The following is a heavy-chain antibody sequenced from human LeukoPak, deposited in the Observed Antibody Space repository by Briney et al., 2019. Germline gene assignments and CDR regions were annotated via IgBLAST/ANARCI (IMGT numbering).Heavy chain of an antibody. D-gene: IGHD3-9*01. Sequence: PGGSLRLSCAASGFTFSSYAMTWVRQAPGKGLEWVSAVSKSGDITYYANSVKGRFIISRDKSKNTLYLQMNSLRAEDTAVYYCAKGVDQLRLVPTDAFDIWGQGTMVTVSS. V-gene: IGHV3-23*01. CDR2: VSKSGDIT. J-gene: IGHJ3*02. CDR1: GFTFSSYA. CDR3: AKGVDQLRLVPTDAFDI.